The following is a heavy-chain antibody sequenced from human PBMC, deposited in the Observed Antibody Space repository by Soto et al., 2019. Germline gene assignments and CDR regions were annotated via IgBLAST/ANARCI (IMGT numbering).Heavy chain of an antibody. CDR2: ISAHNGNT. CDR1: GYTFTSYG. Sequence: QVHLVQSGAEVKKPGASVKVSCKGSGYTFTSYGITWVRQAPGQGLEWMGWISAHNGNTDYAQKLQVRVTATRATSTSPASMELRSLRPDDTAVYYCARGRYGDYWGSGARVTVSS. D-gene: IGHD1-1*01. J-gene: IGHJ4*02. CDR3: ARGRYGDY. V-gene: IGHV1-18*01.